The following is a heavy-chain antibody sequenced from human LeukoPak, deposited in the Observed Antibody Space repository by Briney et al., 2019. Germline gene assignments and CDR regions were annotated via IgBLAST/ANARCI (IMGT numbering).Heavy chain of an antibody. J-gene: IGHJ4*02. V-gene: IGHV3-21*01. CDR1: GFTFSSYS. Sequence: GGSLRLSCAASGFTFSSYSMNWVRQAPGKGLEWVSSISSSSSYIYYADSVKGRFNISRDNAKNSLYLQMNSLRAVDTAVYYCARDYDFWSAQPFDYWGQGTLVTVSS. CDR2: ISSSSSYI. D-gene: IGHD3-3*01. CDR3: ARDYDFWSAQPFDY.